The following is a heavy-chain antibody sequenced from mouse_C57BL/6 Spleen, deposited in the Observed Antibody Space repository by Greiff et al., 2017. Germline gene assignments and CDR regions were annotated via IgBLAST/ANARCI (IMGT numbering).Heavy chain of an antibody. Sequence: EVQGVESGGGLVKPGGSLKLSCAASGFTFSSYTMSWVRQTPEKRLEWVATISGGGGNTYYPDSVKGRFTISRDNAKNTLYLQMSSLRSEDTALYYCARQESTRYFDVWGTGTTVTVSS. J-gene: IGHJ1*03. CDR2: ISGGGGNT. CDR1: GFTFSSYT. D-gene: IGHD1-1*01. CDR3: ARQESTRYFDV. V-gene: IGHV5-9*01.